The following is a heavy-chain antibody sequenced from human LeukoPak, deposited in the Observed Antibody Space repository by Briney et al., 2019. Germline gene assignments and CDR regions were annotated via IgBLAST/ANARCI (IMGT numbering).Heavy chain of an antibody. CDR3: AREGGAGYGSAFDI. Sequence: GGSLRLSCAASGFTFSSYSMNWVRQAPGKGLEWVSYISSSSSTIYYADSVKGRFTISRDNAKNSLYLQMNSLRAEDSAVYYCAREGGAGYGSAFDIWGQGTMVTVSS. CDR1: GFTFSSYS. D-gene: IGHD3-9*01. V-gene: IGHV3-48*04. CDR2: ISSSSSTI. J-gene: IGHJ3*02.